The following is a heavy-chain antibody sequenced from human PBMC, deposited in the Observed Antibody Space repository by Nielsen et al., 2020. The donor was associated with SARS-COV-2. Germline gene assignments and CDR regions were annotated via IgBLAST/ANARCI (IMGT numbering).Heavy chain of an antibody. CDR1: GYTFTSYA. CDR3: AVGGYHYYGMDV. CDR2: IIPILGIA. J-gene: IGHJ6*02. V-gene: IGHV1-69*04. Sequence: SVKVSCKASGYTFTSYAISWVRQAPGQGLEWMGRIIPILGIANYAQKFQGRVTITADKSTSTAYTELSSLRSEDTAVYYCAVGGYHYYGMDVWGQGTTVTVSS. D-gene: IGHD3-16*01.